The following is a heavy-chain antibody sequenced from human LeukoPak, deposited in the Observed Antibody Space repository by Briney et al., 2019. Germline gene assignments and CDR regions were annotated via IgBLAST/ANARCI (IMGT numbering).Heavy chain of an antibody. J-gene: IGHJ4*02. D-gene: IGHD4-17*01. CDR2: IYYTGNT. CDR3: ARGSSTVTFDY. Sequence: PSETLSLTCTVSGGSISSYFWSWIRQPPGKGLEWIGYIYYTGNTDYNPSLKSRVTISVDTSKNQFSLKLSSVTAADTAVYYCARGSSTVTFDYWGQGTLVTVSS. CDR1: GGSISSYF. V-gene: IGHV4-59*12.